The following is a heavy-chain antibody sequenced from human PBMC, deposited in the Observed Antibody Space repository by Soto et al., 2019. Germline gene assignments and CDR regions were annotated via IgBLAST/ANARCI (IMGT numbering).Heavy chain of an antibody. CDR2: ISSSSSYI. CDR3: AREGPRLAAAGGAFDI. Sequence: PGGSLRLCCAASGFTFSGYSMNWVRQAPGKGLEWVSSISSSSSYIYYADSVKGRFTISRDNAKNSLYLQMNSLRAEDTAVYYCAREGPRLAAAGGAFDIWGQGTMVTVSS. D-gene: IGHD6-13*01. J-gene: IGHJ3*02. CDR1: GFTFSGYS. V-gene: IGHV3-21*01.